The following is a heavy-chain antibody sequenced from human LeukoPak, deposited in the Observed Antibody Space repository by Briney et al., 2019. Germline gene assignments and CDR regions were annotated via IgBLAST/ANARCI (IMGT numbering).Heavy chain of an antibody. CDR2: INPSGGST. D-gene: IGHD3-9*01. CDR1: GYTFTSYY. Sequence: GSVKVSCKASGYTFTSYYMHWVRQAPGQGLEWMGIINPSGGSTSYAQKFQGRVTMTRDMSTSTVYMELSSLRSEDTAVYYCARSYDILTGYPLLDAFDIWGQGTMVTVSS. J-gene: IGHJ3*02. V-gene: IGHV1-46*01. CDR3: ARSYDILTGYPLLDAFDI.